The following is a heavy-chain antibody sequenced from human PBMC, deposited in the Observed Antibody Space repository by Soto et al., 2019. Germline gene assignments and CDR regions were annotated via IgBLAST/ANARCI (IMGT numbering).Heavy chain of an antibody. D-gene: IGHD2-15*01. CDR2: IYYSGST. J-gene: IGHJ4*02. CDR1: GGPISSYY. CDR3: ASHYCSGGSCYSRPPDY. V-gene: IGHV4-59*08. Sequence: PSETLSLTCPVSGGPISSYYWSWTRQPPGKGLEWIGYIYYSGSTNYNPSLKSRVTISVDTSKNQFSLKLSSVTAADTAVYYCASHYCSGGSCYSRPPDYWGQGTLVTVSS.